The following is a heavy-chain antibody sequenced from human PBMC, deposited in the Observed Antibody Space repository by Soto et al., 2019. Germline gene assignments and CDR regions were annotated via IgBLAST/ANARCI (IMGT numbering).Heavy chain of an antibody. CDR1: GFTFTSSA. CDR3: AAGPQRLDCSSTSCYKHYYYYGIDV. V-gene: IGHV1-58*01. CDR2: IVVGSGNT. D-gene: IGHD2-2*02. J-gene: IGHJ6*02. Sequence: ASVKVSCKASGFTFTSSAVQWVRQARGQRLEWIGWIVVGSGNTNYAQKFQERVTITRDMSTSTAYMELSSLRSEDTAVYYCAAGPQRLDCSSTSCYKHYYYYGIDVWGQGTTVTVSS.